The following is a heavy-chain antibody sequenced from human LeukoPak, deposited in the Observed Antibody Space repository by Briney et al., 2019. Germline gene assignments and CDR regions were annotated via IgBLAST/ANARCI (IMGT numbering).Heavy chain of an antibody. CDR3: ARGLTVKDY. V-gene: IGHV3-7*01. CDR1: GFTFSTYW. D-gene: IGHD1-20*01. Sequence: GGSLRLSCAASGFTFSTYWMVWSRQAPGKRLEWVANIKEDGSEKYYVDSVKGRFTISGDGAKNSLYLQMNSLRAEDTAVYYCARGLTVKDYWGQGTLVTVSS. J-gene: IGHJ4*02. CDR2: IKEDGSEK.